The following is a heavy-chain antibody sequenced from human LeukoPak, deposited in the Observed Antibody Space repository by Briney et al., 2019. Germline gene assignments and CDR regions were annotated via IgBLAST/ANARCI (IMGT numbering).Heavy chain of an antibody. J-gene: IGHJ3*02. V-gene: IGHV3-30*18. CDR1: GFTFSSYG. D-gene: IGHD4-23*01. Sequence: GGSLRLSCAASGFTFSSYGMHWVRQAPGKGLEWVADISYDGSNKYYADSVKGRFTISRDNSKNTLYLQMNSLRAEDTAVYYCAKFYGGRDPGDAFDIWGQGTMVTVSS. CDR2: ISYDGSNK. CDR3: AKFYGGRDPGDAFDI.